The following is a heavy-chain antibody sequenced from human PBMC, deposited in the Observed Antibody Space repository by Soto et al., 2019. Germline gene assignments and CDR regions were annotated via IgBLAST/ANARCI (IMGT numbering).Heavy chain of an antibody. D-gene: IGHD5-12*01. V-gene: IGHV1-8*01. J-gene: IGHJ4*02. CDR3: ARGPTPVATH. CDR2: MNPNSGNT. Sequence: ASVKVSCKATGYTFPSYDINWLRQATGQGLEWMGWMNPNSGNTGYAQKFQGRVTMTRNTSISTAYMELSSLRSEDTAVYYCARGPTPVATHWGQGTLVTVSS. CDR1: GYTFPSYD.